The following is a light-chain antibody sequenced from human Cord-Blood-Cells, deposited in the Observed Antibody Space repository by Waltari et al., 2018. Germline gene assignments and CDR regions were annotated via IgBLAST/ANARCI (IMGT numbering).Light chain of an antibody. CDR2: EGS. V-gene: IGLV2-23*01. J-gene: IGLJ3*02. CDR3: CSYAGSSTWV. Sequence: QSALTHPAPVSVSPGQSLTISCTGTGSSVGSYILVAWYQQHPGKAPKLMIYEGSKRPSGVSNRFTGSKSGNTASLTISGLQDEDEADYYCCSYAGSSTWVFGGGTKLTVL. CDR1: GSSVGSYIL.